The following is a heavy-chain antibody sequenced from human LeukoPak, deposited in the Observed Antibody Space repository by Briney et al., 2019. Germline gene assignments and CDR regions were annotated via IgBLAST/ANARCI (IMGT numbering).Heavy chain of an antibody. Sequence: GSLRLSCEASGFTFRTYAMSWVRQAPGKGLEWVSAINVGGDKTYYADSVRGRFTISRDNSKNTLYLQMNSLRAEDTAVYYCAKFPGAYCSGSFHYWGQGTLVTVSS. CDR1: GFTFRTYA. V-gene: IGHV3-23*01. CDR3: AKFPGAYCSGSFHY. CDR2: INVGGDKT. D-gene: IGHD2-15*01. J-gene: IGHJ4*02.